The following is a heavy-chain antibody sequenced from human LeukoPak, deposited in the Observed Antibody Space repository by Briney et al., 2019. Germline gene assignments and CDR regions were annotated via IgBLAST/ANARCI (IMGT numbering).Heavy chain of an antibody. V-gene: IGHV1-24*01. CDR1: GSTLTEFS. J-gene: IGHJ4*02. D-gene: IGHD7-27*01. CDR2: FVPEDDET. CDR3: ATIAPGDLFDS. Sequence: ASVKVSCKVSGSTLTEFSIHWVRLAPGKGLEWMGGFVPEDDETIYAQSFQGRVTMTEDTSTDTAYMELSSLRSEDTAMYYCATIAPGDLFDSWGQGTLVTVSS.